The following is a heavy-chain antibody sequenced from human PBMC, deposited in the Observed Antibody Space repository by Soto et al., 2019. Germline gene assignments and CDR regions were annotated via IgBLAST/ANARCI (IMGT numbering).Heavy chain of an antibody. CDR1: GGSISSYY. D-gene: IGHD6-19*01. Sequence: SETLSLTCTVSGGSISSYYWSWIRQPPGKGLEWIGYIYYSWSTNYNPSLKSRVTISVDTSKNQFSLKLSSVTAADTAVYYCARDSAGTIDYWGQGTLVTVSS. CDR3: ARDSAGTIDY. J-gene: IGHJ4*02. CDR2: IYYSWST. V-gene: IGHV4-59*01.